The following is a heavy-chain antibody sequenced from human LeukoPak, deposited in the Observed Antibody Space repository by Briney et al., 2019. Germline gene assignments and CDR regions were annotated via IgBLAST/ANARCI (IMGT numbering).Heavy chain of an antibody. J-gene: IGHJ4*02. D-gene: IGHD4-17*01. CDR2: IRYDGSNK. V-gene: IGHV3-30*02. CDR3: ARDRLHYGEYEKTLDY. CDR1: GFTFSSYG. Sequence: GGSLRLSCAASGFTFSSYGMHWVRQAPGKGLEWVAFIRYDGSNKYYADSVKGRFTISRDNSKNTLYLQMNSLRAEDTAVYYCARDRLHYGEYEKTLDYWGQGTLVTVSS.